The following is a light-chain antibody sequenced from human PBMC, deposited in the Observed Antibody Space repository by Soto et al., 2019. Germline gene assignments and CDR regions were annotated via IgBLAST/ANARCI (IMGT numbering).Light chain of an antibody. CDR2: EVS. Sequence: QSALTQPASVSGSPGQSITISCTGTSSDVGGYNYVSWYQQHPGKAPKLMIYEVSYRPSGVSNRFSGSKPGNTASLTISGLQAEDEADYYCSSYTSSSTQVFGTGTKVTVL. CDR3: SSYTSSSTQV. V-gene: IGLV2-14*01. CDR1: SSDVGGYNY. J-gene: IGLJ1*01.